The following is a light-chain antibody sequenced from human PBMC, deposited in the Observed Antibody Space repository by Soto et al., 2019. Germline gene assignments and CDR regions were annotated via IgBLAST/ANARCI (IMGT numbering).Light chain of an antibody. CDR3: QQYNILST. J-gene: IGKJ1*01. V-gene: IGKV1-5*01. CDR1: QSISNR. CDR2: DAS. Sequence: DIQMTQSPSTLSASVRPGVPIPGRASQSISNRLAWYQQRPGKAPKYLIYDASTLESGVPTRFSGSGSGTEFTLTISSLHPDDFATYYCQQYNILSTFGQGTKVDIK.